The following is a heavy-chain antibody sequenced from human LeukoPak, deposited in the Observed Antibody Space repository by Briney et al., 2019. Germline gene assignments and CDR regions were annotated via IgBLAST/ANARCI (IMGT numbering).Heavy chain of an antibody. Sequence: SETLSLTCTVSGVSTSSYYWSWIRLPPGKGLEWIGYIDYTGSTKYNPSLKSRVTILLDTSRNQISLKLSSVTAADTAVYYCAKHSGSSWFDCWGQGTLVTVSS. V-gene: IGHV4-59*08. CDR3: AKHSGSSWFDC. D-gene: IGHD6-13*01. CDR2: IDYTGST. CDR1: GVSTSSYY. J-gene: IGHJ4*02.